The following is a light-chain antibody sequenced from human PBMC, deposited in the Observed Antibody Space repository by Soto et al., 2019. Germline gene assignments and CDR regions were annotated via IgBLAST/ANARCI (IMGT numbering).Light chain of an antibody. CDR2: DAS. V-gene: IGKV1-5*01. CDR3: QQYNSPLT. CDR1: QSISIW. Sequence: DIQMTQAPSTLSASVGDRVTITCRASQSISIWLAWYQQKPGKAPKLLIYDASSLESGVPSRFSGSGSGTEFTLTISRLQPADFATYYCQQYNSPLTFGGGTKVDIK. J-gene: IGKJ4*01.